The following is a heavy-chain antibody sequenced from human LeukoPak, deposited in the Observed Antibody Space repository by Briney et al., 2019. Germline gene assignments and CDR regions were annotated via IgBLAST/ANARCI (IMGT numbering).Heavy chain of an antibody. CDR3: AKDMRLDEDTAMVDY. V-gene: IGHV3-9*01. Sequence: GRSLRLSCAASGFTFDDYAMHWVRQAPGKGLEWVSGISWNSGSIGYADSVKGRFTISRDNAKNSLYLQMNSLRAEDTALYYCAKDMRLDEDTAMVDYWGQGTLVTVSS. CDR2: ISWNSGSI. CDR1: GFTFDDYA. D-gene: IGHD5-18*01. J-gene: IGHJ4*02.